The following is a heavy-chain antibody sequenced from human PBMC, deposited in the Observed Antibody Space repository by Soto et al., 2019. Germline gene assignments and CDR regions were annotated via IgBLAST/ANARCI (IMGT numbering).Heavy chain of an antibody. D-gene: IGHD6-13*01. CDR2: IYPGDSDT. CDR3: AMTPCRYSSRKITGVNGWFGP. V-gene: IGHV5-51*01. Sequence: WQSLRISCKGAGYSFTSYWIGWVLQMPGKGLEWMGIIYPGDSDTRYSPSFQGQVTISADKSISTAYLQWSSLKASDTAMYYCAMTPCRYSSRKITGVNGWFGPCGEGTLVTVSS. CDR1: GYSFTSYW. J-gene: IGHJ5*02.